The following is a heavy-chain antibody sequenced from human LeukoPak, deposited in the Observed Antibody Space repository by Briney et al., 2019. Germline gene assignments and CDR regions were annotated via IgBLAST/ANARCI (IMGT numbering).Heavy chain of an antibody. V-gene: IGHV3-11*01. CDR2: VSSSGSTI. Sequence: GGSLRLSCAASGFTFSDYYMSWIRQAPGKGLEWVSYVSSSGSTIYYADSVKGRFTISRDNAKNSLYLQMNSLRAEDTAVYYCARDGLYYYDSSGSDYYGMDVWGQGTTVTVSS. CDR3: ARDGLYYYDSSGSDYYGMDV. J-gene: IGHJ6*02. D-gene: IGHD3-22*01. CDR1: GFTFSDYY.